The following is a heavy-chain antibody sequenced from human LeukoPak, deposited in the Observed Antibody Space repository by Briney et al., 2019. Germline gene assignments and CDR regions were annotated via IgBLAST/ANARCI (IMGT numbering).Heavy chain of an antibody. CDR2: INHGGST. Sequence: SETLSLTCAVYGASFSGYYWSWIRQPPGKGLEWIGEINHGGSTNYNPSLKSRLAISVDTSNNQFSLNLTCVTGAGTAVYYCASQGYCTNGVCYLWGQGTLVTVSS. D-gene: IGHD2-8*01. CDR1: GASFSGYY. V-gene: IGHV4-34*01. CDR3: ASQGYCTNGVCYL. J-gene: IGHJ5*02.